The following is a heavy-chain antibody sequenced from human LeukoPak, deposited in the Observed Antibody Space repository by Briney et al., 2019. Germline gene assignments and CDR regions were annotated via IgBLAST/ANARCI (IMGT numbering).Heavy chain of an antibody. D-gene: IGHD2-21*01. CDR2: ISGSGGST. J-gene: IGHJ6*02. CDR1: GFTFSSYA. Sequence: GGSLRLSCAASGFTFSSYAMSWVRQAPGKGLEWVSAISGSGGSTYYADSVKGRFTISRDNSKNTLYLQMNSLRAEDTAVYYRAIGDWYYYGMDVWGQGTTVTVSS. CDR3: AIGDWYYYGMDV. V-gene: IGHV3-23*01.